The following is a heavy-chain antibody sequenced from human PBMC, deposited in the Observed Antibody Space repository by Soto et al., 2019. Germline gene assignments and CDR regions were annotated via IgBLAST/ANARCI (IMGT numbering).Heavy chain of an antibody. CDR1: GGSISSYY. J-gene: IGHJ6*02. Sequence: SETLSLTCTVSGGSISSYYWSWIRQPPGKGLEWIGYIYYNGNTNYNPSHKSRDKISEDTSKNQYYLKPNSTKDADTDEYYCARNAVAGYFYYYYGMDVWGQGTTVT. CDR3: ARNAVAGYFYYYYGMDV. V-gene: IGHV4-59*01. CDR2: IYYNGNT. D-gene: IGHD6-19*01.